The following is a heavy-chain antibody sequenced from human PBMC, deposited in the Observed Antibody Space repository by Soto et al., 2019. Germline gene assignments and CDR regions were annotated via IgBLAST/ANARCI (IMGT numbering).Heavy chain of an antibody. CDR3: ARGIFLKVVLIV. CDR1: EFTFNNYW. D-gene: IGHD3-3*01. J-gene: IGHJ6*02. Sequence: EVQLVESGGGLVQPGGSLRLSCAASEFTFNNYWMHWVRQVPGKGLEWVSRINTDGSTTNYADSVMGRFTISRDNADKPVYRQRNSLRAEDTAVYYLARGIFLKVVLIVGGQGATFT. CDR2: INTDGSTT. V-gene: IGHV3-74*01.